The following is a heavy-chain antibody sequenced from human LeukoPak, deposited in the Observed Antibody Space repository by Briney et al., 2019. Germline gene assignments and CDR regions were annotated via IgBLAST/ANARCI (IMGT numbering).Heavy chain of an antibody. J-gene: IGHJ5*02. CDR3: ARDHVTQNPIGYCSGGSCYSES. CDR1: GFTFSSYS. Sequence: GGSLRLSCAASGFTFSSYSMNWVRQAPGKGLEWVSSISSSSSYIYYADSVKGRFTISRDNAKNSLYLQMNSLRAEDTAVYYCARDHVTQNPIGYCSGGSCYSESWGQGTLVTVSS. D-gene: IGHD2-15*01. CDR2: ISSSSSYI. V-gene: IGHV3-21*01.